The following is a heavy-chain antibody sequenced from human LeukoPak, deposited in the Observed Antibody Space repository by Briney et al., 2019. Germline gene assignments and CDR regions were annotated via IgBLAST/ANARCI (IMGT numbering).Heavy chain of an antibody. J-gene: IGHJ1*01. Sequence: GGSLRLSCAASGFTFSGYWMSWVRQAPGKGLEWVANIKQDGSEKYYVDSVKGRFTISRDNAKNSLYLQMNSLRAEDTAVYYCARESGYYDSSGYYHAEYFQHWGQGTLVTVSS. V-gene: IGHV3-7*01. CDR3: ARESGYYDSSGYYHAEYFQH. CDR1: GFTFSGYW. D-gene: IGHD3-22*01. CDR2: IKQDGSEK.